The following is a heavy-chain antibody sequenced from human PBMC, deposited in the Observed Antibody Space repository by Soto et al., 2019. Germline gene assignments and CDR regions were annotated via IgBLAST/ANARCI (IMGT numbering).Heavy chain of an antibody. D-gene: IGHD5-12*01. CDR1: GYTFTGYY. CDR3: ARDPDGYFNFDY. Sequence: ASVKVSCKASGYTFTGYYMHWVRQAPGQGLEWMGWINPNSGGTNYAQKFQGRVTMARDTSISTAYMELSRLRSDDTAVYYCARDPDGYFNFDYWGQGTLVTVSS. J-gene: IGHJ4*02. CDR2: INPNSGGT. V-gene: IGHV1-2*02.